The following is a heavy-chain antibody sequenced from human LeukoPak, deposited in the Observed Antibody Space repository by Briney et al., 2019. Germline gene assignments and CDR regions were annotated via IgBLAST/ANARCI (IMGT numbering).Heavy chain of an antibody. J-gene: IGHJ3*02. CDR2: XXXXFGTA. D-gene: IGHD3-10*01. V-gene: IGHV1-69*01. CDR1: GGTFSSYA. CDR3: ARAPNAPHSGSYYINDAFDI. Sequence: GASVKGSCKASGGTFSSYAISWVRQAPGQGLEXXXXXXXXFGTANYAQKLQGRVTITADESTSTAYMELSSLRSEDTAVYYCARAPNAPHSGSYYINDAFDIWAKGQWSPSLQ.